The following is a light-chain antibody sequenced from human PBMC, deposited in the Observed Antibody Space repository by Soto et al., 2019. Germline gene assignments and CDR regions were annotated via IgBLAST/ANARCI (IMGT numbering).Light chain of an antibody. V-gene: IGKV3-11*01. CDR2: DAS. Sequence: EIVLTQSPATLSLSPGERATLSCRASQSVSKYVAWYQQKPGQVPRLVIYDASIRATGIPSRFSGSGSGTDFTLTISSLEPEDFAVYYCQQCSRPPYAFGQGTKLEIK. CDR1: QSVSKY. J-gene: IGKJ2*01. CDR3: QQCSRPPYA.